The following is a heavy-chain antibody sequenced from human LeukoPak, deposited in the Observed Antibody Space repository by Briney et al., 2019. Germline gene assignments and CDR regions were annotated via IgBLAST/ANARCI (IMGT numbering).Heavy chain of an antibody. CDR3: ARDGVDRSSTSCSTGLYVDAFDI. CDR2: ISSSSSTI. Sequence: GGSLRLSCAASGFTFSSYSMNWVRQAPGKGLEWVSYISSSSSTIYYADSVKGRFTISRDNAKNSLYLQMNSLRAEDTAVYYCARDGVDRSSTSCSTGLYVDAFDIWGQGTMVTVSS. V-gene: IGHV3-48*01. J-gene: IGHJ3*02. D-gene: IGHD2-2*01. CDR1: GFTFSSYS.